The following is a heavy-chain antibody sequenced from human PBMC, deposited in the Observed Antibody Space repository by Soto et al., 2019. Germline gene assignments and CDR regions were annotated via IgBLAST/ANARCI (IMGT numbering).Heavy chain of an antibody. CDR2: ISAYNGNT. D-gene: IGHD3-16*01. CDR3: ARVGEAGPYYYGMDV. J-gene: IGHJ6*01. CDR1: GYTFTSYG. Sequence: GASVKVSCKASGYTFTSYGISWVRQAPGQGLEWMGWISAYNGNTNYAQKLQGRVTMTTDTSTSTAYMELRSLRSDDTAVYYCARVGEAGPYYYGMDVWGQGTTVTVSS. V-gene: IGHV1-18*01.